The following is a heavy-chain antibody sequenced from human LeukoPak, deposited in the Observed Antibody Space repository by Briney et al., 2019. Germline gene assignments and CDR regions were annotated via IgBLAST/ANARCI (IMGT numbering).Heavy chain of an antibody. J-gene: IGHJ6*02. CDR1: GFGFGQYE. Sequence: GGSLRLSCAASGFGFGQYEMNWVRQTPGKGLEWIAYISVRAGTIYYGDSAEGRFTISRDDAKNSLYLQMNGLRVEDTAIYYCAKDFPHYYEVPHGMDVWGQGTTVTV. V-gene: IGHV3-48*03. CDR3: AKDFPHYYEVPHGMDV. D-gene: IGHD3-22*01. CDR2: ISVRAGTI.